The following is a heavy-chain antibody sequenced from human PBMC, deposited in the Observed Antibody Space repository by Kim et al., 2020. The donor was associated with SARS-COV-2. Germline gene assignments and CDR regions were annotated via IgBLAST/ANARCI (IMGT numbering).Heavy chain of an antibody. Sequence: GGSLRLSCAASGFTFSSYWMSWVRQAPGKGLEWVANIKQDGSEKYYVDSVKGRFTISRDNAKNSLYLQMNSLGAEDTAVYYCARLGWAVVVPAAPDYWGQGTLVTVSS. CDR1: GFTFSSYW. CDR2: IKQDGSEK. CDR3: ARLGWAVVVPAAPDY. D-gene: IGHD2-2*01. V-gene: IGHV3-7*01. J-gene: IGHJ4*02.